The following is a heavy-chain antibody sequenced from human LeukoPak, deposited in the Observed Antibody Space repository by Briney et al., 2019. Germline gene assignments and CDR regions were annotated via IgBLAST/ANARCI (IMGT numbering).Heavy chain of an antibody. J-gene: IGHJ3*01. CDR1: GGSTRNYC. D-gene: IGHD3-10*01. CDR2: IHYRGNT. Sequence: PSETLSLTCTVSGGSTRNYCWSWVRRPPGMGLQWIGYIHYRGNTDYSPSLRSRVTISSDTSRISLKVTSVTAADTAVYYCARHLSNYGSGTYTAFDVWGQRAMVIVSS. V-gene: IGHV4-59*08. CDR3: ARHLSNYGSGTYTAFDV.